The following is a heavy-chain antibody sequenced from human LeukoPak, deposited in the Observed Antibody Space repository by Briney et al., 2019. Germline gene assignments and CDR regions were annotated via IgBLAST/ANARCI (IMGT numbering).Heavy chain of an antibody. Sequence: GRSLRLSCAASGFTFSSYGMHWVRQAPGKGLEWVAVISYDGSNKYYADSVKGRFTISRDNSKNTLFLQMNSLRTDDTAIYYCAKDHGLIATDAFDVWGQGTKVVVSS. CDR2: ISYDGSNK. CDR3: AKDHGLIATDAFDV. J-gene: IGHJ3*01. V-gene: IGHV3-30*18. CDR1: GFTFSSYG. D-gene: IGHD6-13*01.